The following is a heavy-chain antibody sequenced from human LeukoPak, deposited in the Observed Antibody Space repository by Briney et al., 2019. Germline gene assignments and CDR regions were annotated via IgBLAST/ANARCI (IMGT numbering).Heavy chain of an antibody. V-gene: IGHV3-73*01. CDR3: TRHADRRFGELYAFDI. CDR2: IRSKANSYAT. J-gene: IGHJ3*02. Sequence: GGSLRLSCAASGFTFSGSAMHWVRQASGKGLEWVGRIRSKANSYATAYAASVKGRFTISRDDSKNTAYLQMNSLKTEDTAVYYCTRHADRRFGELYAFDIWGQGTMVTVSS. D-gene: IGHD3-10*01. CDR1: GFTFSGSA.